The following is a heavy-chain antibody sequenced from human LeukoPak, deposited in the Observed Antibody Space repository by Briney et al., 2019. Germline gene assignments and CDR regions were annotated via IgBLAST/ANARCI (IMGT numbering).Heavy chain of an antibody. CDR3: AHPAASNYLYFDY. D-gene: IGHD4-11*01. V-gene: IGHV2-5*01. J-gene: IGHJ4*02. Sequence: SGPTLVKPTQTLTLTYTYSGFSLSTRGAGMGWIRQPPGKALDWLALIHWNDQKRYSPSLNRRLTIPKQSSKTQVILTITNMDPVDPATYFCAHPAASNYLYFDYWGEGNLVTVSS. CDR2: IHWNDQK. CDR1: GFSLSTRGAG.